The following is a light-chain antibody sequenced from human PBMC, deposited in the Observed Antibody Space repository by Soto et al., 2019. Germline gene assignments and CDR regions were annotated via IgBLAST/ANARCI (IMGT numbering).Light chain of an antibody. V-gene: IGKV1-8*01. J-gene: IGKJ1*01. Sequence: AIRMTQSPSSFSASTGDRVTITCRASQGISSYLAWYKQKSGKAPKLLIYAASTLQSGVPSRFSGSGSGTDFTRTISCLQSEDFATYYCQQYYSYPPTFGQGTKVEIK. CDR3: QQYYSYPPT. CDR1: QGISSY. CDR2: AAS.